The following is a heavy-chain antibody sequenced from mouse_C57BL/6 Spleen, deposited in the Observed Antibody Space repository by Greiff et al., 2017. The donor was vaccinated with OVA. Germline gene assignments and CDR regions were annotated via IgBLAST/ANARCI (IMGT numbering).Heavy chain of an antibody. V-gene: IGHV1-15*01. Sequence: QVQLQQSGAELVRPGASVTLSCKASGYTFTDYEMHWVKQTPVHGLEWIGAIDPETGGSAYNHKLKGKAILTADKSSSPAYMELRRLTSEDSAVYYSTREGGSMITRYFGYWGQGTTLTVSS. J-gene: IGHJ2*01. CDR1: GYTFTDYE. D-gene: IGHD2-4*01. CDR2: IDPETGGS. CDR3: TREGGSMITRYFGY.